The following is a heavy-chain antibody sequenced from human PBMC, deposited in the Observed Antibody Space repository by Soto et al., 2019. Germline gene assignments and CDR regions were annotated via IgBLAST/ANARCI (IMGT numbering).Heavy chain of an antibody. CDR2: IYYSGST. CDR3: ARGGGVYYFDY. V-gene: IGHV4-31*11. J-gene: IGHJ4*02. CDR1: GGSISSGGYY. Sequence: PSETLSLTCAVYGGSISSGGYYWSWIRQHPGKGLEWIGYIYYSGSTYYNPSLKSRVTISIDTSKNQFSLKLTSVTAADTAVYYCARGGGVYYFDYWGQGTLVTVSS. D-gene: IGHD2-8*02.